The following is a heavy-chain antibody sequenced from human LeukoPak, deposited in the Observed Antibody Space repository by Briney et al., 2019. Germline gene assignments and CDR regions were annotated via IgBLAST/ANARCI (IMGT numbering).Heavy chain of an antibody. Sequence: GGSLRLSCAASGFTFSSYWMSWVRQAPGKGLEWVANIKQDGSEKYYVDSVKGRFTISRDNAKNSLYLQMNSLRAEDTAVYYCARDPSSGWYGRVNYFDYWGQGTLVTVSS. J-gene: IGHJ4*02. V-gene: IGHV3-7*01. CDR1: GFTFSSYW. CDR3: ARDPSSGWYGRVNYFDY. D-gene: IGHD6-19*01. CDR2: IKQDGSEK.